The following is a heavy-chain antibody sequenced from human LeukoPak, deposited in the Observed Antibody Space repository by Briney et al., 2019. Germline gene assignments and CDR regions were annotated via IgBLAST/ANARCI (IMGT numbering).Heavy chain of an antibody. Sequence: SETLSLTCAVYGGSFSGYYWSWIRQPPGKGLEWIGEINHSGSTNYNPSLKSRVTISVDTSKNQFSLKLSSVTAADTAVYYCARGGLIYDYDSSGYYSNDYWGQGTLVTVSS. CDR3: ARGGLIYDYDSSGYYSNDY. CDR1: GGSFSGYY. D-gene: IGHD3-22*01. CDR2: INHSGST. V-gene: IGHV4-34*01. J-gene: IGHJ4*02.